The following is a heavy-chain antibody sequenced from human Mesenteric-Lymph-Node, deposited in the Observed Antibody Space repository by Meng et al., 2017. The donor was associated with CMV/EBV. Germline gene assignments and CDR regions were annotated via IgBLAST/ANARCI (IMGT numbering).Heavy chain of an antibody. J-gene: IGHJ4*02. CDR2: IWHSGST. CDR3: ARVGITIFGVLSHLDY. CDR1: GFTFSSYA. D-gene: IGHD3-3*01. Sequence: GSLRLSCAASGFTFSSYAMSWIRQPPGKGLEWIASIWHSGSTYYNPSLRSRVTISVDTSKNQFSLRLSSVTAADTAVYYCARVGITIFGVLSHLDYWGQGMLVTVSS. V-gene: IGHV4-38-2*01.